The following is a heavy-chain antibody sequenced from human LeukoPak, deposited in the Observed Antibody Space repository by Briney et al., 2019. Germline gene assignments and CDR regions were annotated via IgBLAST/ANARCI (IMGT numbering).Heavy chain of an antibody. D-gene: IGHD1-26*01. CDR1: GFTFNDYG. V-gene: IGHV3-7*01. J-gene: IGHJ4*02. Sequence: PGRSLRLSCAASGFTFNDYGMHWVRQAPGKGLEWVASIKEDGSETYYVDSVKGRFTISRDNAKNSLYLQMNSLRAEDTAVYYCARDLHPRYYLPDYWGQGTLVTVSS. CDR3: ARDLHPRYYLPDY. CDR2: IKEDGSET.